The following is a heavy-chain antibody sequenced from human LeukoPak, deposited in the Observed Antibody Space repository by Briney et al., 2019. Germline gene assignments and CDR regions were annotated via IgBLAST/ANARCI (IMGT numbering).Heavy chain of an antibody. CDR1: GFTFSSYA. CDR2: ISYDGSNK. J-gene: IGHJ4*02. D-gene: IGHD3-22*01. CDR3: AGDDDDSSGFGDY. Sequence: GGSLRLSCAASGFTFSSYAMHWVRQAPGKGLEWVAVISYDGSNKYYADSVKGRFTISRDNSKNTLYLQMNSLRAEDTAVYYCAGDDDDSSGFGDYWGQGTLVTVSS. V-gene: IGHV3-30-3*01.